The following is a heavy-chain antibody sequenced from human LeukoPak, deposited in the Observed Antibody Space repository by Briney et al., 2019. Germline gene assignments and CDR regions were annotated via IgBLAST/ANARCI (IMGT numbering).Heavy chain of an antibody. CDR3: AREGGKITFGGVTSFDY. V-gene: IGHV1-46*01. CDR1: VYTFTSYY. J-gene: IGHJ4*02. Sequence: ASVKVSCKASVYTFTSYYMHWVRQAPGQGLEWMGIINPSGGSTSYAQKFQGRVTMTRDTSTSTVYMELSSLRSEDTAVYYCAREGGKITFGGVTSFDYWGQGTLVTVSS. CDR2: INPSGGST. D-gene: IGHD3-16*01.